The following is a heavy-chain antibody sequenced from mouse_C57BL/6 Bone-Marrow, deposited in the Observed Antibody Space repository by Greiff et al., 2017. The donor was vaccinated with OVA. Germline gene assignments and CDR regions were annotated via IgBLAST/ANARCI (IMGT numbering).Heavy chain of an antibody. J-gene: IGHJ3*01. Sequence: EVMLVESGGGLVQPGGSMKLSCVASGFTFSNYWMNWVRQSPEKGLEWVAQIRLKSDNYATHYAESVKGRFTISRDDSKSSVYLQMNNLRAEDTGIYYCTGGGSGSPFAYWGQGTLVTVSA. CDR2: IRLKSDNYAT. CDR3: TGGGSGSPFAY. D-gene: IGHD3-2*02. V-gene: IGHV6-3*01. CDR1: GFTFSNYW.